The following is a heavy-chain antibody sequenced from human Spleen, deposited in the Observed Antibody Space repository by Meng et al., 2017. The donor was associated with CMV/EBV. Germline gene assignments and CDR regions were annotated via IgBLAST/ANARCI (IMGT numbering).Heavy chain of an antibody. CDR3: ARDRGSYYSGFDY. J-gene: IGHJ4*02. D-gene: IGHD1-26*01. CDR2: IIPIFGTA. CDR1: GGTFSSSA. V-gene: IGHV1-69*05. Sequence: KASGGTFSSSAISWVRQAPGQGLEWMGGIIPIFGTANYAQKFQGRVTITTDESTSTAYMELSSLRSEDTAVYYCARDRGSYYSGFDYWGQGTLVTVSS.